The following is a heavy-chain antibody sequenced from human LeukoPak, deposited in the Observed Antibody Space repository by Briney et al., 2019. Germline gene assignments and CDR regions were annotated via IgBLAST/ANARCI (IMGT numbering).Heavy chain of an antibody. CDR1: GYTFTDYY. V-gene: IGHV1-2*02. CDR3: ARKGTGYYDSSGYYYPNNLFDY. D-gene: IGHD3-22*01. Sequence: ASVKVSCKASGYTFTDYYMHWVRQAPGQGLEWMGWINPNSGGTNYAQKFQGRVTMTRDTSISTAYMELSRLRSDDTAVYYCARKGTGYYDSSGYYYPNNLFDYWGQGTLVTVSS. CDR2: INPNSGGT. J-gene: IGHJ4*02.